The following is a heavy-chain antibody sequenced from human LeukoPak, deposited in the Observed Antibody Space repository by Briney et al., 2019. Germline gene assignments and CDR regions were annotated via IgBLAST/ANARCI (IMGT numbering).Heavy chain of an antibody. CDR3: ARDRKTPMYYDFWSGTKYYYYGMDV. D-gene: IGHD3-3*01. J-gene: IGHJ6*02. Sequence: GGSLRLSCAASGFTFSSYGMHWVRQAPGKGLEWVAVISYDGSNKYYADSVKGRFTISRDNSKNTLYLQMNSLRAEDTAVYYCARDRKTPMYYDFWSGTKYYYYGMDVWGQGTTVTVSS. V-gene: IGHV3-30*03. CDR2: ISYDGSNK. CDR1: GFTFSSYG.